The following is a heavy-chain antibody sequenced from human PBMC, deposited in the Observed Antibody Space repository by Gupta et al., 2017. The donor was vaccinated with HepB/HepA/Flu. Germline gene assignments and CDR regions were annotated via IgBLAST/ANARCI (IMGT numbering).Heavy chain of an antibody. J-gene: IGHJ4*02. CDR1: GGSFSGYY. CDR2: INHSGST. D-gene: IGHD6-13*01. V-gene: IGHV4-34*01. CDR3: ARRRQQLVPGYFDY. Sequence: QVQLQQWGAGLLKPSETLSLTCAVYGGSFSGYYWSWIRQPPGKGLEWIGEINHSGSTNYNPSLKSRVTISVDTSKNQFSLKLSSVTAADTAVYYCARRRQQLVPGYFDYWGQGTLVTASS.